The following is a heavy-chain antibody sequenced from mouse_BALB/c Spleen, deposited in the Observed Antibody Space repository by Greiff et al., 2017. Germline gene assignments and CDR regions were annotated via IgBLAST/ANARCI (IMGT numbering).Heavy chain of an antibody. CDR3: ARNDGYDVGWFAY. J-gene: IGHJ3*01. D-gene: IGHD2-2*01. CDR2: IWSGGST. CDR1: GFSLTSYG. Sequence: VQVVESGPGLVQPSQSLSITCTVSGFSLTSYGVHWVRQSPGKGLEWLGVIWSGGSTDYNAAFISRLSISKDNSKSQVFFKMNSLQANDTAIYYCARNDGYDVGWFAYWGQGTLVTVSA. V-gene: IGHV2-2*02.